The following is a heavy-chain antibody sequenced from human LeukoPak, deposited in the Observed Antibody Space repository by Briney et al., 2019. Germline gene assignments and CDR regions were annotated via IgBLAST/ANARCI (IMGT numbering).Heavy chain of an antibody. CDR1: GFTFSSYE. V-gene: IGHV3-48*03. J-gene: IGHJ3*02. Sequence: GGSLRLSCAASGFTFSSYEMNWVRQAPGKGLEWVSYISSSGSTIYYADSVKGRFTIFRDNAKNSLYLQMNSLRAEDTAVYYCARDLKQWLDDAFDIWGQGTMVTVSS. D-gene: IGHD6-19*01. CDR3: ARDLKQWLDDAFDI. CDR2: ISSSGSTI.